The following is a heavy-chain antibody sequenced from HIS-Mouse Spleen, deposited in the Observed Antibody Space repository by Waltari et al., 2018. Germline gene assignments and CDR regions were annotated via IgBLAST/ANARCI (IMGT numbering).Heavy chain of an antibody. Sequence: EVQLVESGGGLVQPGGSLRLSCAASGFTFSSYDMHWVRQATGKGLEWVSAIGTAGDTYYPGSVKGRFTISRENAKNSLYLQMNSLRAGDTAVYYCARWGSGSYPYYYYGMDVWGQGP. J-gene: IGHJ6*02. CDR2: IGTAGDT. CDR3: ARWGSGSYPYYYYGMDV. CDR1: GFTFSSYD. V-gene: IGHV3-13*01. D-gene: IGHD3-10*01.